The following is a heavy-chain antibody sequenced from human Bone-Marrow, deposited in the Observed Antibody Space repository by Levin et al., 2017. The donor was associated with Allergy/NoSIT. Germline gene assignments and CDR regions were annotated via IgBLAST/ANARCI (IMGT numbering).Heavy chain of an antibody. J-gene: IGHJ6*02. V-gene: IGHV4-39*07. CDR1: DGTISNPNYY. Sequence: SQTLSLTCSVSDGTISNPNYYWAWIRQPPGKGLEWIGSVYYSGNTYHNPSLKSRVTISVDRSKNQFSLRLTSVTAADTAVYYCAKENGDFDPFAGYYYYGMDVWGQGTMVSVSS. D-gene: IGHD7-27*01. CDR2: VYYSGNT. CDR3: AKENGDFDPFAGYYYYGMDV.